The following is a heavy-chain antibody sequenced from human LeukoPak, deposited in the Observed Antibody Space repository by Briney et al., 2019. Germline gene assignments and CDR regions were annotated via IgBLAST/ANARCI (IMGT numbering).Heavy chain of an antibody. D-gene: IGHD3-9*01. CDR1: GFTFSSYS. J-gene: IGHJ6*02. CDR2: ISSSSSYI. Sequence: PGGSLRLSCAASGFTFSSYSMNWVRQAPGKGLEWVSSISSSSSYIYYADSVKGSFTISRDNAKNSLYLQMNSLRAEDTAVYYCARDGPPEKLLRCFEDYGDYYGMDVWGQGTTVTVSS. CDR3: ARDGPPEKLLRCFEDYGDYYGMDV. V-gene: IGHV3-21*01.